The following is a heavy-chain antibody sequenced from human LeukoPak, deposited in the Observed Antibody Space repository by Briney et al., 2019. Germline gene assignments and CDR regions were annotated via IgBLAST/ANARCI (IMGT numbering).Heavy chain of an antibody. CDR1: GFTFSSYS. V-gene: IGHV3-7*01. D-gene: IGHD3-9*01. CDR2: IKQDGSEK. Sequence: PGGSLRLSCAASGFTFSSYSMSWVRQAPGKGLEWVANIKQDGSEKHYVDSVKGRFTISRDNAKNSLYLQMNSLRVEDTAVYYCARRYFDYWGQGTLVTVSS. CDR3: ARRYFDY. J-gene: IGHJ4*02.